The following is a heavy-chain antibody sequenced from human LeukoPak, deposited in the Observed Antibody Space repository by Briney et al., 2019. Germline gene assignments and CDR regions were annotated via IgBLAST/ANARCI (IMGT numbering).Heavy chain of an antibody. V-gene: IGHV3-48*01. Sequence: GGSLRLSCAASGFTVSSNYMSWVRQAPGKGLEWVSYITSTSATIYYADSVKGRFTISRDNAKNSLYLQMNSLRAEDTAVYYCAKETMVRGVIMKEVDYWGQGTLVTVSS. CDR1: GFTVSSNY. J-gene: IGHJ4*02. CDR3: AKETMVRGVIMKEVDY. CDR2: ITSTSATI. D-gene: IGHD3-10*01.